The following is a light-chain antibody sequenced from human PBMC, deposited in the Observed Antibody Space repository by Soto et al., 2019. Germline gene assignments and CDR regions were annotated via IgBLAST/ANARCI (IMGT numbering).Light chain of an antibody. Sequence: EIVMTQSPATLSVSPGERATLSCRASQSVSSNLAWFQQKPGQAPRLLIYAASTRATGIPATFSGSGSGTEFTFSISSLQSEDFAIYYCQQYNNRPGTFGQGTKVDI. V-gene: IGKV3-15*01. CDR2: AAS. CDR3: QQYNNRPGT. J-gene: IGKJ1*01. CDR1: QSVSSN.